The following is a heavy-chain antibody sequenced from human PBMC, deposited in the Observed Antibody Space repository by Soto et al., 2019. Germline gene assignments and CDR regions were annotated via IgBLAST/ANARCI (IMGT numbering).Heavy chain of an antibody. CDR2: ISSSSSFT. J-gene: IGHJ3*02. D-gene: IGHD2-2*01. V-gene: IGHV3-11*05. Sequence: PGGSLRLSCAASGFMFNDYYVSWIRQAPGKGLESVSYISSSSSFTNYADSVKGRFTISRDNAKNSLYLQMNSLRVEDTAVYYCARVRGGQLLSAFAGPFDIWGQGTMVTVSS. CDR3: ARVRGGQLLSAFAGPFDI. CDR1: GFMFNDYY.